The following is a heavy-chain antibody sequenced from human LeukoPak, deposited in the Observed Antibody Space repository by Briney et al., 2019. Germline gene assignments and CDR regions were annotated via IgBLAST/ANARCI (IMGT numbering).Heavy chain of an antibody. V-gene: IGHV4-39*01. D-gene: IGHD6-13*01. J-gene: IGHJ6*03. Sequence: STYYHPSRKSRVTISVDTDKNQFSLKLSSVTAADTAVYYCARLGRSRIAARPYYYYYMDVWGKGTTVTVSS. CDR2: ST. CDR3: ARLGRSRIAARPYYYYYMDV.